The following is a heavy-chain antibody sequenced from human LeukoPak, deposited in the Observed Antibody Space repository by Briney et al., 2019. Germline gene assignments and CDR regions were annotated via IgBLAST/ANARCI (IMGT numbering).Heavy chain of an antibody. Sequence: GGSLRLSCAASGFTFSSYAMHWVRQAPGKGLEGVAVISYDGSNKYYADSVKGRFTISRDNSKNTLYLQMNSLRAEDTAVYYCARNRDYYGMDVWGQGTTVTVSS. V-gene: IGHV3-30*01. CDR2: ISYDGSNK. J-gene: IGHJ6*02. CDR1: GFTFSSYA. CDR3: ARNRDYYGMDV.